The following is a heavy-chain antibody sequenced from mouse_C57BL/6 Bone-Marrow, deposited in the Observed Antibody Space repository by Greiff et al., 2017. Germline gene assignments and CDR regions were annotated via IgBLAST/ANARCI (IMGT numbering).Heavy chain of an antibody. Sequence: QVQLQQPGAELVKPGASVKLSCKASGYTFTSYWMHWVKQRPGQGLEWIGMIHPNSGSTKYNEKFKSKATLTVDKSSSTAYMQLSSLTSEDSAVYYCARGDYYGSPWFAYWGQGTLVTVSA. V-gene: IGHV1-64*01. CDR2: IHPNSGST. D-gene: IGHD1-1*01. CDR3: ARGDYYGSPWFAY. J-gene: IGHJ3*01. CDR1: GYTFTSYW.